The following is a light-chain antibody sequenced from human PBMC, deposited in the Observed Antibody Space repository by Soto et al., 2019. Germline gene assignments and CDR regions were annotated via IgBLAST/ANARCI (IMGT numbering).Light chain of an antibody. CDR3: SSHAGSKNVV. J-gene: IGLJ2*01. CDR2: EVS. Sequence: QSALTQPPSASGSPGQSVTISCTGTSSDVGGYNYVSWYQHQPGKAPKLMIYEVSKRPSGVPDRFSGSKSCNTSSLTVSGLQAEDEADYYCSSHAGSKNVVFGGGTKLTVL. V-gene: IGLV2-8*01. CDR1: SSDVGGYNY.